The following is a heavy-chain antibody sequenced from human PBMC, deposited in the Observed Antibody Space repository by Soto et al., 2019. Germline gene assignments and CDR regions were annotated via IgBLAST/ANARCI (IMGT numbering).Heavy chain of an antibody. Sequence: PSETLSLTCTVSGGSISSGDYYWSWIRQPPGKGLEWIGYIYYSGSTYYNPSLKSRVTISVDTSKNQFSLKLSSVTAAETAVCYCAREVGRVAYWGQGTLVTVFS. CDR1: GGSISSGDYY. D-gene: IGHD1-26*01. CDR3: AREVGRVAY. V-gene: IGHV4-30-4*01. J-gene: IGHJ4*02. CDR2: IYYSGST.